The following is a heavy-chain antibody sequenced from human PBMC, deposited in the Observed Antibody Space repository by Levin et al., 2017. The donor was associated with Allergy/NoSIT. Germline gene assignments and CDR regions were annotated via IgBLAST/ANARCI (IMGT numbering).Heavy chain of an antibody. D-gene: IGHD4-11*01. CDR3: ARDTTVGGEA. V-gene: IGHV3-7*03. J-gene: IGHJ5*02. CDR1: GFTFSNYW. Sequence: GGSPRLSCVASGFTFSNYWMTWVRQPPGKGLEWVANIKQDGSDKFYAESVKGRFTISRDNAKNSLFLQMNYLGTDDTAVYFCARDTTVGGEAWGQGTLVTVSS. CDR2: IKQDGSDK.